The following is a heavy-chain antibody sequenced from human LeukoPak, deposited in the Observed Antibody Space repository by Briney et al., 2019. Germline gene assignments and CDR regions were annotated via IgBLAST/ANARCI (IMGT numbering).Heavy chain of an antibody. CDR3: ARGPNSNWSGLDF. CDR1: GFSFSGHW. V-gene: IGHV3-74*01. CDR2: ISPAGSTT. Sequence: GGSLRLSCIASGFSFSGHWMHWARQLPGKGLVWVSRISPAGSTTSYADSVKGRFTVSRDNAKNTLYLQVNNLRAEDTAVYYCARGPNSNWSGLDFWGQGTLLTVSS. D-gene: IGHD6-6*01. J-gene: IGHJ4*02.